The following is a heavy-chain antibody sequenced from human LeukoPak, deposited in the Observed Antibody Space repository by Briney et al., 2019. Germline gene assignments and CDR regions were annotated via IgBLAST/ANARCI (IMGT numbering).Heavy chain of an antibody. CDR1: GFSFSSYG. V-gene: IGHV3-33*06. J-gene: IGHJ4*02. D-gene: IGHD4-17*01. CDR3: AKDHSGDYLIDY. Sequence: GRSLRLSCAASGFSFSSYGMHWVRQAPGKGMEWVAVIWYDGSKKYYADSVKGRFIISRDNSRNTLYLQMNSLRVEDTAVYYCAKDHSGDYLIDYWGQGTLVTVSS. CDR2: IWYDGSKK.